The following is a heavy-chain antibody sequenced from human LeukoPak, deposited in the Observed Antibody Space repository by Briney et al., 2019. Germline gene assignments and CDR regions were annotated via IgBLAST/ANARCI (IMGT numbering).Heavy chain of an antibody. V-gene: IGHV3-30*14. Sequence: GGSLRLSCAASGFTFSSYAMHWVRQAPGKGLEWVAVISYDGSNKYYADSVKGRFTISRDNSKNTLYLQMGSLRAEDMAVYYCARKSHGDYLGVFDIWGQGKMVTVFS. CDR3: ARKSHGDYLGVFDI. J-gene: IGHJ3*02. D-gene: IGHD4-17*01. CDR1: GFTFSSYA. CDR2: ISYDGSNK.